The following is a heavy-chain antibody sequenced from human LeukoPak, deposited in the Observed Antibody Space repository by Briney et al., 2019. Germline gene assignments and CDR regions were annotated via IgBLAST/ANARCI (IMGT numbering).Heavy chain of an antibody. Sequence: GGSLRLSRAASGFTFSSYGMHWVRQAPGKGLEWVAFIRYDGSNKYYADSVKGRFTISRDNSKNTLYLQMNSLRAEDTAVYYCAKDGIKYCSSTSCYFPDYWGQGTLVTVSS. V-gene: IGHV3-30*02. CDR1: GFTFSSYG. CDR3: AKDGIKYCSSTSCYFPDY. J-gene: IGHJ4*02. CDR2: IRYDGSNK. D-gene: IGHD2-2*01.